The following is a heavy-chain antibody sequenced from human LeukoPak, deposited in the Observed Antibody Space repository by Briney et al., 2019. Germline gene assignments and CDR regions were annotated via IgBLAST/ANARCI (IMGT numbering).Heavy chain of an antibody. Sequence: GGSLRLSCAASGFTFSDFDMTWVRQAPGQGLELLSYISGSSSDVNYIDSVRGRFTISRDNAKNSLYLHMSSLTVEDTAVYYCSRDPRHNDYWGQGTLVTVSS. CDR3: SRDPRHNDY. J-gene: IGHJ4*02. V-gene: IGHV3-11*01. CDR1: GFTFSDFD. CDR2: ISGSSSDV.